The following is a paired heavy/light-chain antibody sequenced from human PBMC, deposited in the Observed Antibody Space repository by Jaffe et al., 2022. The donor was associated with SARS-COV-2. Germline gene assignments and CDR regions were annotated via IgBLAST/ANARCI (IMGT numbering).Light chain of an antibody. J-gene: IGKJ5*01. CDR3: QQRSNWPS. CDR2: DAS. Sequence: EIVLTQSPATLSLSPGERATLSCRASQSVSSYLAWYQQKPGQAPRLLISDASNRATGIPARFSGSGSGTDFTLTISNLEPEDFAVYYCQQRSNWPSFGQGTRLEIK. V-gene: IGKV3-11*01. CDR1: QSVSSY.
Heavy chain of an antibody. V-gene: IGHV3-48*03. Sequence: EVQLVESGGGLVQPGGSLRLSCAASGFTFSNYEMNWVRQAPGKGLEWVSDISSSGSTIYYADSVKGRFTISRDNVENSLYLQMNSLRAEDTAIYYCARGATIRGALGYFDYWGQGTLVTVSS. CDR3: ARGATIRGALGYFDY. CDR1: GFTFSNYE. J-gene: IGHJ4*02. D-gene: IGHD5-12*01. CDR2: ISSSGSTI.